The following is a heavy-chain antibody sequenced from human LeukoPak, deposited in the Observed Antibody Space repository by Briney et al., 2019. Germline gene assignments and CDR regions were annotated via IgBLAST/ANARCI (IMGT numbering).Heavy chain of an antibody. J-gene: IGHJ5*02. D-gene: IGHD2-15*01. CDR1: GGSISSGDYY. CDR2: IYYSGST. Sequence: SQTLSLTCTVSGGSISSGDYYWSWIRQPPGKGLEWIGYIYYSGSTYYNPSLKSRVTISVDTSKYQFSLKLSSVTAADTAVYYCARVLGYCSGGSCYDLKFDPWGQGTLVTVSS. CDR3: ARVLGYCSGGSCYDLKFDP. V-gene: IGHV4-30-4*08.